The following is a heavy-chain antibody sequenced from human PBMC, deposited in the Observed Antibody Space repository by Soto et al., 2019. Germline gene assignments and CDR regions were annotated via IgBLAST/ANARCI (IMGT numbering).Heavy chain of an antibody. CDR2: IIPIFGTA. J-gene: IGHJ5*02. Sequence: SVKVSCKASGGTFSSYAISWVRQAPGQGLEWMGGIIPIFGTANYAQKFQGRVTITADESTSTAYMELSSLRSEDTAVYYYAVGLRFWEWLTWFDPWGQGTLVTVSS. D-gene: IGHD3-3*01. V-gene: IGHV1-69*13. CDR3: AVGLRFWEWLTWFDP. CDR1: GGTFSSYA.